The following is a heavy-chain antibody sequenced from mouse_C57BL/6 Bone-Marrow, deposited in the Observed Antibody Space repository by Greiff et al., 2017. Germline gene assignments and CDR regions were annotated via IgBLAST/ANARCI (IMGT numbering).Heavy chain of an antibody. D-gene: IGHD2-1*01. V-gene: IGHV5-6*01. J-gene: IGHJ2*01. Sequence: EVMLVESGGDLVKPGGSLKLSCAASGFTFSSYGMSWVRQTPGKRLEWVATICSGGSYTYYPDSVKGRFTISRDNANNTLYLQISSLKSEDTAFSSCDCRPLYYGIGGFDDWGQGTTLTVSS. CDR1: GFTFSSYG. CDR3: DCRPLYYGIGGFDD. CDR2: ICSGGSYT.